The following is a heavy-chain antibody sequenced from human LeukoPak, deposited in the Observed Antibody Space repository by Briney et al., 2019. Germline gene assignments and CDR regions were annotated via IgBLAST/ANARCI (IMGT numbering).Heavy chain of an antibody. CDR1: RFIFSTHL. Sequence: GGALRLSCAASRFIFSTHLMHWFRQPPGKGLEWVAVIWYDGSNKFHADSVKGRFTISRDNSKNMLYLQMNSLRAEDTAVYYCARDDYSSGWDVQGPGDHWGQGTLVTVSA. CDR3: ARDDYSSGWDVQGPGDH. D-gene: IGHD6-19*01. J-gene: IGHJ4*02. CDR2: IWYDGSNK. V-gene: IGHV3-33*01.